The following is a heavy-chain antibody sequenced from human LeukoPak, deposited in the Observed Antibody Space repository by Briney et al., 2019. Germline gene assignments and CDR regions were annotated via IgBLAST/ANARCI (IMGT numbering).Heavy chain of an antibody. CDR3: ARRYCSSTSCYPGGNWFDP. CDR2: ISAYDGNT. D-gene: IGHD2-2*01. CDR1: GYTFTSYG. J-gene: IGHJ5*02. Sequence: ASVKVSCKASGYTFTSYGISWVRQAPGQGLEWMGWISAYDGNTNYAQKLQGRVTMTRDTSTSTVYMELSSLRSEGTAVYYCARRYCSSTSCYPGGNWFDPWGQGTLVTVSS. V-gene: IGHV1-18*01.